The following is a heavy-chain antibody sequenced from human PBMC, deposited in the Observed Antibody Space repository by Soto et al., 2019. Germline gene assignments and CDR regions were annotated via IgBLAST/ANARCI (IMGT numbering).Heavy chain of an antibody. CDR2: ISGSGGST. V-gene: IGHV3-23*01. Sequence: GALRLSCAASGFTFSSYAMSWVRQAPGKGLEWVSTISGSGGSTWYADSVKGRFTISRDNSRNTLFLQMNSLRAEDTAIYYCAKLSSVTPYYYFGMDVWGPGTTVTVSS. D-gene: IGHD4-4*01. CDR3: AKLSSVTPYYYFGMDV. CDR1: GFTFSSYA. J-gene: IGHJ6*02.